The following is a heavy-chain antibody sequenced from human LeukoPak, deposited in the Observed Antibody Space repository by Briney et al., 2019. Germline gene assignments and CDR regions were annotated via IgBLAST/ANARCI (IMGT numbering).Heavy chain of an antibody. V-gene: IGHV3-30*04. CDR1: GFTFSSYA. Sequence: GGSLRLSCAASGFTFSSYAMHWVRQAPGKGLEWVAVISYDGSNKYYADSVKGRFTISRDNSKNTLYLEMNSLKTEDTAVYYCTTDLAAMVRAVDYWGQGTLVTVSS. CDR2: ISYDGSNK. CDR3: TTDLAAMVRAVDY. D-gene: IGHD5-18*01. J-gene: IGHJ4*02.